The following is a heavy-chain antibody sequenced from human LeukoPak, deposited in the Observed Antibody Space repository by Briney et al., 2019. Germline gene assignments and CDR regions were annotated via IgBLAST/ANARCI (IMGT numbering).Heavy chain of an antibody. CDR1: GGSISSGGYY. V-gene: IGHV4-30-2*01. Sequence: PSQTLSLTCTVSGGSISSGGYYWSWIRQPPGKGLEWIGYIYHSGSTYYNPSLKSRVTISVDTSKNQFSLKLSSVTAADTAVYYCARGLHDYGDYVGSVLFDYWGQGTLVTVSS. D-gene: IGHD4-17*01. CDR2: IYHSGST. CDR3: ARGLHDYGDYVGSVLFDY. J-gene: IGHJ4*02.